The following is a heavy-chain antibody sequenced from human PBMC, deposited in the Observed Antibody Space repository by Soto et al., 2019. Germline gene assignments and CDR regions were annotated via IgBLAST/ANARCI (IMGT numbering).Heavy chain of an antibody. V-gene: IGHV1-18*01. CDR3: AKRKGDGDTLDYYYYGMDV. CDR1: GYTFTSYG. D-gene: IGHD2-21*02. J-gene: IGHJ6*02. CDR2: ISAYNGNT. Sequence: ASVKVSCKASGYTFTSYGISWVRQAPGQGLEWMGWISAYNGNTNYAQKLQGRVTMTTDKSTSTAYMELSSLRSEDTAVYYCAKRKGDGDTLDYYYYGMDVWGQGTTVTVSS.